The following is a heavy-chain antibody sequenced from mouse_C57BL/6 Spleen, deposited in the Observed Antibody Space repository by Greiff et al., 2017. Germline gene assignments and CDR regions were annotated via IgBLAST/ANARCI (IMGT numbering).Heavy chain of an antibody. V-gene: IGHV14-1*01. D-gene: IGHD1-1*01. CDR3: TLITTVVATYFDY. J-gene: IGHJ2*01. CDR1: GFNIKDYY. Sequence: EVQLQQSGAELVQPGASVKLSCTASGFNIKDYYMHWVKQRTEQGLEWIGRIDPEDGDTEYAPKFQGKATMTAATTSNTAYLQLSSLTSEDTAVYYCTLITTVVATYFDYWGQGTTLTVSS. CDR2: IDPEDGDT.